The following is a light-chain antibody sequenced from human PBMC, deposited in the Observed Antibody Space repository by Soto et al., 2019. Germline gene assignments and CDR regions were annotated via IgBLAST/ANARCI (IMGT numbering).Light chain of an antibody. J-gene: IGKJ4*01. CDR2: GAS. V-gene: IGKV1-12*01. CDR3: QQAYSHPLT. Sequence: DIRMTQSPSSVSASVGDTVTITCRASQGVGVWLGWYQQKPGKAPHLLIYGASGLQVGVPSRFSGSVSGADFTLTISNLQPEDLATYYCQQAYSHPLTFGGGTKVEI. CDR1: QGVGVW.